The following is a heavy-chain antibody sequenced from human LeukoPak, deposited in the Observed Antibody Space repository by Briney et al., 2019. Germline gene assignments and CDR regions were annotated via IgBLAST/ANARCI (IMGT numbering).Heavy chain of an antibody. V-gene: IGHV3-73*01. Sequence: GGSLRLSCAASGFTFSGSAMHWVRQASGKGLDWVGRIRSKTNSYATAYAASVKGRFTISRDNSKNTLYLQMNSLRAEDTAVYYCAKDQIAESDYWGQGTLVTVSS. CDR3: AKDQIAESDY. D-gene: IGHD3-22*01. J-gene: IGHJ4*02. CDR1: GFTFSGSA. CDR2: IRSKTNSYAT.